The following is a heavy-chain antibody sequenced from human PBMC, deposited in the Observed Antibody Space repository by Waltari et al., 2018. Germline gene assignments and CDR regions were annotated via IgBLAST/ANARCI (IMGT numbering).Heavy chain of an antibody. CDR2: IWYDGTNK. J-gene: IGHJ4*02. CDR3: ARGIADD. Sequence: QVQLVESGGGVVQPGRSLRLSCTASGFTFSSYGMLWVRQAPGKGREWVARIWYDGTNKNYADSVRGRFTISRDNSKNTLYLQMNSLRVEDTAVYYCARGIADDWGQGTLVTVSS. CDR1: GFTFSSYG. D-gene: IGHD6-13*01. V-gene: IGHV3-33*01.